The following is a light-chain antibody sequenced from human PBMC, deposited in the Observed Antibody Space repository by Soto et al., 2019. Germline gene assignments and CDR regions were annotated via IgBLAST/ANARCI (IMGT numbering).Light chain of an antibody. CDR1: QSVSSN. Sequence: EIVMTQSPATLSVSPGERATLSCRASQSVSSNLAWYQQKPGQPPRLPIFGASTRATGIPARFSGSGSEAEFTLTISSLQSEDFAVYYCQQYSVWPLTFGGGTKVDIK. CDR3: QQYSVWPLT. CDR2: GAS. V-gene: IGKV3D-15*01. J-gene: IGKJ4*01.